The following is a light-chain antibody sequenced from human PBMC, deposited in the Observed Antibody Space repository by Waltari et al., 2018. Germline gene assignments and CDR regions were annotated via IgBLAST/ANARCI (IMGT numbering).Light chain of an antibody. V-gene: IGKV2-28*01. CDR2: FGY. CDR1: QSLLHDNGYNF. Sequence: DIVMTQSPLSLPVTPGEPASISCKSSQSLLHDNGYNFLDWYLQKPGQSPQLLIYFGYIRAPGVPDRVNGSGSGTDFTLKISRVEAEDVGVYYCMQALQIPPTFGPGTKVEI. J-gene: IGKJ3*01. CDR3: MQALQIPPT.